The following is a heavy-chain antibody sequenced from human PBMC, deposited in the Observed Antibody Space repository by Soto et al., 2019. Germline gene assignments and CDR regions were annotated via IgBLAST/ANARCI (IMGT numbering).Heavy chain of an antibody. CDR1: GGTISSYY. D-gene: IGHD2-8*01. CDR3: ARLPPISGVCTNGVCYIGRQNYYYYYMDV. V-gene: IGHV4-59*08. J-gene: IGHJ6*03. CDR2: IYYSGST. Sequence: SETLPLTCTVSGGTISSYYWSWIRQPPGKGLEWIGYIYYSGSTNYNPSLKSRVTISVDTSKNQFSLKLSSVTAADTAVYYCARLPPISGVCTNGVCYIGRQNYYYYYMDVWGKGTTVTVSS.